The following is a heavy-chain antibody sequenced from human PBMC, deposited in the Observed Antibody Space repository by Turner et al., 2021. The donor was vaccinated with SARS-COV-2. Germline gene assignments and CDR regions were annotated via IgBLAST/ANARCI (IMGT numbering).Heavy chain of an antibody. CDR2: FSYSGST. J-gene: IGHJ6*02. CDR3: ARLMDTAMDYYGTDV. V-gene: IGHV4-39*01. D-gene: IGHD5-18*01. CDR1: GVSITSTNFF. Sequence: QVPLQESGPGLVKPSETLSLSCTVSGVSITSTNFFWGWIRQSPGKGLEWMGTFSYSGSTFYNPSFKGRVTMSADPSKRQFFLRLTSVTAADTAVYYCARLMDTAMDYYGTDVWGQGTTVTVSS.